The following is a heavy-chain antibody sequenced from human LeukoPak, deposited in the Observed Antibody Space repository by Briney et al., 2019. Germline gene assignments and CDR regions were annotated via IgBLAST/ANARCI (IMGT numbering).Heavy chain of an antibody. CDR2: ISFGGHET. J-gene: IGHJ4*02. V-gene: IGHV3-30*04. CDR1: GFTFSRYA. Sequence: GGSLRLSCAASGFTFSRYALHWVRQAPGKGLEWVAVISFGGHETYYADSVRGRFTISRDYSKNTLYLQMNNLGADDTAVYYCARAGRGLGYYFDYWGQGALVTVSS. CDR3: ARAGRGLGYYFDY. D-gene: IGHD3-10*01.